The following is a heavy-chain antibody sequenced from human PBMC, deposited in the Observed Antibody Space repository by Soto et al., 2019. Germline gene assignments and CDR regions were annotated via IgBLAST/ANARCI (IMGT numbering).Heavy chain of an antibody. J-gene: IGHJ3*01. V-gene: IGHV6-1*01. CDR1: GDSVSSDITS. CDR3: ARGNALDV. Sequence: SQTLSLTCAISGDSVSSDITSWNRIRQSPSRGLEWLGRTYYRSKWFHDYAASVKSRITINPDTSKNQFSLELNSMTPEDTAVYYCARGNALDVWGQGTVVTV. CDR2: TYYRSKWFH. D-gene: IGHD3-10*01.